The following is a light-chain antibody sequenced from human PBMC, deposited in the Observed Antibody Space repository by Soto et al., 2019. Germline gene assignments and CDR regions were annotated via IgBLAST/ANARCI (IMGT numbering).Light chain of an antibody. V-gene: IGKV1-39*01. CDR3: QQSYGSPPWT. CDR2: ATS. CDR1: ERINTY. J-gene: IGKJ1*01. Sequence: DIQVTQSPSSLSASVGDRVTITCRATERINTYLNWYQQKPGKAPKLLIFATSSLHSGVPSRFSGSGSGTDFTLTITSLQPEDFATYYCQQSYGSPPWTFGQGTKVEIK.